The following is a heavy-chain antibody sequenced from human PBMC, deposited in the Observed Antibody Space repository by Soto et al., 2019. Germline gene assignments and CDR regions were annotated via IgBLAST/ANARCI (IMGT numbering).Heavy chain of an antibody. CDR3: AREAGIVGAPFLGYYYYGMDV. V-gene: IGHV3-23*01. CDR2: ISGSGGST. J-gene: IGHJ6*02. CDR1: GFTFSSYA. Sequence: PGGSLRLSCAASGFTFSSYAMSWVRQAPGKGLEWVSAISGSGGSTYYADSVKGRFTISRDNSKTTLYLRMNSLRAEDTAVYYCAREAGIVGAPFLGYYYYGMDVWGQGTTVTV. D-gene: IGHD1-26*01.